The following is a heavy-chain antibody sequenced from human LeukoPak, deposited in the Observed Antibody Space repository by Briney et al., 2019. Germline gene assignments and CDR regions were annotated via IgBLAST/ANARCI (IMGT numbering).Heavy chain of an antibody. V-gene: IGHV1-24*01. CDR2: FNPEDAET. D-gene: IGHD4-17*01. CDR1: AYTLTEIS. J-gene: IGHJ4*02. Sequence: ASVNVSCTVSAYTLTEISMHWVRQAPGQGLEWLGGFNPEDAETIYARSFQGRLTVTEDTSTDTAYMELSSLRSEDTAMYYCATEIVGYGDVHYFDSWGQGTLVTVSS. CDR3: ATEIVGYGDVHYFDS.